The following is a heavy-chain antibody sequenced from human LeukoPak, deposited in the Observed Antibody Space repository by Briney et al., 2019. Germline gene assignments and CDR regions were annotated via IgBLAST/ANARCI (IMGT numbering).Heavy chain of an antibody. CDR3: ASGVTGTTVYYYYGMDV. CDR1: GFTVSSNY. Sequence: GGSLRLSCAASGFTVSSNYMSWVRPAPGKGLEWVSVIYSGGSTYYADSVKGRFTISRDNSKNTLYLQMNSLRAEDTAVYYCASGVTGTTVYYYYGMDVWGQGTTVTVSS. V-gene: IGHV3-66*01. D-gene: IGHD1-7*01. J-gene: IGHJ6*02. CDR2: IYSGGST.